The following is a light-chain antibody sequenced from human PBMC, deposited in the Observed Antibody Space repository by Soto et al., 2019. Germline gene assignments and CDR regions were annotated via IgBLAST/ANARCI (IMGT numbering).Light chain of an antibody. CDR2: AAS. CDR1: QSVSYK. V-gene: IGKV3-15*01. J-gene: IGKJ1*01. Sequence: XIVMTQSPSTLSVSPGERATLSCRSSQSVSYKLAWHQQKPGQAPILLMYAASTRATGIPAMFTGSGSGTDFTPTISSLQSEDIAVYYCQQYKDWPTWTFGQGTKV. CDR3: QQYKDWPTWT.